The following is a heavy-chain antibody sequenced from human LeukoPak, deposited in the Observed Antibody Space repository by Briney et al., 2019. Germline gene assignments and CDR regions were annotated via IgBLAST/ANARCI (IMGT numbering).Heavy chain of an antibody. V-gene: IGHV1-8*01. CDR3: ARGRHPGPTWISEY. J-gene: IGHJ4*02. Sequence: ASVKVSCKAFEYTFTSYDINWVRQATGQGLEWMGWMNPNSGNTGYAQKFQGRVTMTRNTSISTAYMELSSLTSEDPAVYYCARGRHPGPTWISEYWGQGTLVTVSS. CDR1: EYTFTSYD. D-gene: IGHD5-12*01. CDR2: MNPNSGNT.